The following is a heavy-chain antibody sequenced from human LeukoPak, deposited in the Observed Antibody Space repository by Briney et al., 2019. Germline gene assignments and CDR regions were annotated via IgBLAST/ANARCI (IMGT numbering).Heavy chain of an antibody. D-gene: IGHD1-26*01. CDR1: GFTFSSYE. Sequence: GGSLRLSCAASGFTFSSYEMNWVRQAPGKGLEWVSYISSSGSTIYYADSVKGRFTISRGNAKNSLYLQMNSLRAEDTAVYYCAREEGVGATSIFDYWGQGTLVTVSS. CDR3: AREEGVGATSIFDY. J-gene: IGHJ4*02. CDR2: ISSSGSTI. V-gene: IGHV3-48*03.